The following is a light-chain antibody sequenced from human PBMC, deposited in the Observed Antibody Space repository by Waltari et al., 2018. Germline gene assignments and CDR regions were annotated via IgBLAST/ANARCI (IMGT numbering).Light chain of an antibody. CDR3: QQTYNSPPWT. CDR1: QSVTTN. V-gene: IGKV3-15*01. J-gene: IGKJ1*01. Sequence: EIVMTQSPATLSVSPGERAILSCRASQSVTTNLAWYQQKPGQAPRLPIYGASTRATDIPARFSGSGSGTEFTLTISSLQSEDCAVYYCQQTYNSPPWTFGQGTKVEIK. CDR2: GAS.